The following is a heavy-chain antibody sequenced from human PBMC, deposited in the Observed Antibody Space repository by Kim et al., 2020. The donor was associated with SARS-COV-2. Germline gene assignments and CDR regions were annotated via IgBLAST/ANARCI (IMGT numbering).Heavy chain of an antibody. CDR3: ARDSYTAMVGYFDL. CDR2: IWYDGSNK. V-gene: IGHV3-33*01. D-gene: IGHD5-18*01. Sequence: GGSLRLSCEASGFTFSSYGMHWVRQAPGKGLEWVAVIWYDGSNKYYADSVKGRFTISRDNSKNTLYLQMNSLRAEDTAVYYCARDSYTAMVGYFDLWGRGTLVTVSS. CDR1: GFTFSSYG. J-gene: IGHJ2*01.